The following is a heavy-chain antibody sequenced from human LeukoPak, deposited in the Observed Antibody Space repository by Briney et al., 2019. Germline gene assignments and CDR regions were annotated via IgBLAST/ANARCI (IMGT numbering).Heavy chain of an antibody. CDR1: GGSISSSSYY. CDR2: IYYSGST. CDR3: ASKLSHYYYYMDV. V-gene: IGHV4-39*01. J-gene: IGHJ6*03. D-gene: IGHD1-1*01. Sequence: PSETLCLTCTVSGGSISSSSYYWGWIRQPPGKGLEWIGSIYYSGSTYYNPSLKSRVTISVDTSKNQFSLKLSSVTAADTAVYYCASKLSHYYYYMDVWGKGTTVTVSS.